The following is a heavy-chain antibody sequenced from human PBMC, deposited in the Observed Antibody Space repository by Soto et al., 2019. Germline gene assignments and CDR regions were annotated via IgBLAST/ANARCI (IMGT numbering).Heavy chain of an antibody. CDR1: GCTFTSYA. Sequence: ASVKVSCKASGCTFTSYAMNWVRQAPGQGLEWMGWIITNTSNPTYAQGFTGRFVFSLDTSVSTAYLQICSLKADDTAVYYCARDAAPPNYDFWSGYYNPYYYYGMDVWGQGTTVTVSS. V-gene: IGHV7-4-1*01. D-gene: IGHD3-3*01. J-gene: IGHJ6*02. CDR3: ARDAAPPNYDFWSGYYNPYYYYGMDV. CDR2: IITNTSNP.